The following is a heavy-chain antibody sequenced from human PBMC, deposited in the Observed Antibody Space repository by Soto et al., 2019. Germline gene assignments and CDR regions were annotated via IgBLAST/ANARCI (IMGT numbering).Heavy chain of an antibody. CDR3: ARPRTSVVTKAYFDV. CDR2: IYYSGST. CDR1: GDSISSRSYY. Sequence: SETLSLSCTVTGDSISSRSYYWGWIRQPPGKGLEWIGSIYYSGSTYNNPSLRSRVSMSIDTSKDQFSLKLKSVTAADTALYFCARPRTSVVTKAYFDVWGPGSLVTVSS. D-gene: IGHD2-21*02. J-gene: IGHJ4*02. V-gene: IGHV4-39*01.